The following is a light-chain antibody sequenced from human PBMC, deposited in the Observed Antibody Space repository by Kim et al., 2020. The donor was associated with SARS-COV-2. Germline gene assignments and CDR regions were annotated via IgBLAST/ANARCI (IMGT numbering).Light chain of an antibody. CDR3: QVWDSISNWV. Sequence: VAPGKTAMITCGGDSIGSKGVRWYQQKSGQAPVVVIYNNNNRPSGIPERFSGSNSGNTATLTISGVEAGDEADYHCQVWDSISNWVFGGGTQLTVL. J-gene: IGLJ3*02. CDR1: SIGSKG. V-gene: IGLV3-21*04. CDR2: NNN.